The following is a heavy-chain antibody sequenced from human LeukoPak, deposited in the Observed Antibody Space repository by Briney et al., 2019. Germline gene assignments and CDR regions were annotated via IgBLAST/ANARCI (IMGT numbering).Heavy chain of an antibody. CDR1: GGSISSGGYY. J-gene: IGHJ5*02. Sequence: SETLSLTCTVSGGSISSGGYYWSWIRQHPGKGLEWFGNIYYSGSTYYNPSLKSRVTISVDTSKNHFSLKLRSVTAADTAVYYYARSYGSGSYSWFDPWGQGTLVTVSS. V-gene: IGHV4-31*03. D-gene: IGHD3-10*01. CDR3: ARSYGSGSYSWFDP. CDR2: IYYSGST.